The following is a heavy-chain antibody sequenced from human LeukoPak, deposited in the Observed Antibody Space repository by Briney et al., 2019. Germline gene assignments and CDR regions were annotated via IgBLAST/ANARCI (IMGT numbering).Heavy chain of an antibody. V-gene: IGHV1-69*13. Sequence: ASVKVSCKASGGTFSSYAISWVRQAPGQGLEWMGGIIPIFGTANYAQKFQGRVTITADESTSTAYMELSSLRSEDTAVYYCARESGPVFDNWFDPWGQGTLVTVSS. D-gene: IGHD2-21*01. CDR2: IIPIFGTA. J-gene: IGHJ5*02. CDR1: GGTFSSYA. CDR3: ARESGPVFDNWFDP.